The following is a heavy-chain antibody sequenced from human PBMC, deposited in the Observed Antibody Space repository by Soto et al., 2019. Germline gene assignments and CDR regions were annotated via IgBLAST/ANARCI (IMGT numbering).Heavy chain of an antibody. CDR2: ISYDGSNK. Sequence: QVQLVESGGGVVQPGRSLRLSCADSGFTFSSYGMHWVRQAPGKGLEWVAVISYDGSNKYYADSVKGRFTISRDNSKNTLYLQMNSLRAADTAVYYCACSVCLREGWGQGTLVTVSS. V-gene: IGHV3-30*03. J-gene: IGHJ4*02. D-gene: IGHD2-21*01. CDR1: GFTFSSYG. CDR3: ACSVCLREG.